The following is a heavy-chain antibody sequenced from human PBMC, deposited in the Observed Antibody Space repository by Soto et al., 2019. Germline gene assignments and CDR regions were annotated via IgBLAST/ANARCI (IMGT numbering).Heavy chain of an antibody. CDR2: IYPSDSDT. CDR1: GYTFTTYW. J-gene: IGHJ4*01. D-gene: IGHD3-16*01. V-gene: IGHV5-51*01. CDR3: ASRPGVMAPLDY. Sequence: GESMKSSGKTSGYTFTTYWVGWVRQRPGEGLEWMGIIYPSDSDTRYSPSFQGHVMLSVDKSLETAYLEWSSLKTSDTAVYFCASRPGVMAPLDYWGHGIHVTVAS.